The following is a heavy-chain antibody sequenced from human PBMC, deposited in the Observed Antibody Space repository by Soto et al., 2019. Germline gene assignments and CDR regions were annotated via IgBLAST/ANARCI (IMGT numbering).Heavy chain of an antibody. D-gene: IGHD3-10*01. CDR1: GGTFGNSA. Sequence: QVQLVQSGAEVKKPGSSVKVSCKASGGTFGNSAISWVRQAPGQGLEWMGGIIPSFATGNSAPEFQGRLTITAEKSTTTAYMMLSRLRSEVSAVYYCARSYYGSGSYWFYGMDVW. J-gene: IGHJ6*01. V-gene: IGHV1-69*06. CDR3: ARSYYGSGSYWFYGMDV. CDR2: IIPSFATG.